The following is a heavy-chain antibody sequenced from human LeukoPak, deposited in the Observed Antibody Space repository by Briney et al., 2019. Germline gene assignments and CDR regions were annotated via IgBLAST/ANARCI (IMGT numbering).Heavy chain of an antibody. J-gene: IGHJ4*02. CDR3: VRSSGWPGY. V-gene: IGHV3-74*01. CDR2: INSDGSNI. D-gene: IGHD6-19*01. CDR1: GFTLSSYW. Sequence: GGSLRLSCAASGFTLSSYWMHWVRQAPGEGLVWVSRINSDGSNINYADSVKGRFTISRDNAKNTLYLQMNSLRVEDTAVYYCVRSSGWPGYWGQGTMVTVSS.